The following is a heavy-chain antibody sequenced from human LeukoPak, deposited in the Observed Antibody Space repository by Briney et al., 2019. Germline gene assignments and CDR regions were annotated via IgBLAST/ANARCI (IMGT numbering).Heavy chain of an antibody. Sequence: PGGSLRLSCAGSGFTFRTYWMSWVRQAPGKGLEWVAKIKEDGSEKYYVDSVKGRFSISRDNAKNSLYLQMNSLRAEDTAVYYCAALNSRSSPDYWGQGTLVTVTS. J-gene: IGHJ4*02. CDR2: IKEDGSEK. CDR1: GFTFRTYW. CDR3: AALNSRSSPDY. V-gene: IGHV3-7*02. D-gene: IGHD2-2*01.